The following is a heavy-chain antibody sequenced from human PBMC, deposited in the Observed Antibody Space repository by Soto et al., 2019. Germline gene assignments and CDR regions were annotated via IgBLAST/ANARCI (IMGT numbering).Heavy chain of an antibody. D-gene: IGHD4-17*01. V-gene: IGHV4-31*03. CDR2: MYYSGNT. J-gene: IGHJ4*02. CDR1: GGSISSGGYY. CDR3: ARASTVTTYYFDY. Sequence: QVQLQESGPGLVKPSQTLSLTCTVSGGSISSGGYYWTWIRQHPGKGLEWVGYMYYSGNTYYNLSLKSRVTISGDTSKNQFSLKLSAVTAADTALYYCARASTVTTYYFDYWGQGTLATVSS.